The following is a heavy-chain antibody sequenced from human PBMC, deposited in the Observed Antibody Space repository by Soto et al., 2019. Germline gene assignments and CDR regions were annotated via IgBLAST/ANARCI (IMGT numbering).Heavy chain of an antibody. J-gene: IGHJ3*01. CDR2: ISGGGVNT. D-gene: IGHD3-22*01. Sequence: EVQLLESGGGLVQPGGSLRLSCVASGFTFSNYAMNWVRQAPGKGLEWISAISGGGVNTYYADSVKGRISVSRDNSKSTLYLHIVSLRAADTAVYYCAKDIAPNHSDSSGDPFDVWGQGTKVTVSS. CDR1: GFTFSNYA. V-gene: IGHV3-23*01. CDR3: AKDIAPNHSDSSGDPFDV.